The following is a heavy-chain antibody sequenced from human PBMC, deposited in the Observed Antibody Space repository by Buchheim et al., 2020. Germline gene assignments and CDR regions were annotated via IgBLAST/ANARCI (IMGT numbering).Heavy chain of an antibody. CDR3: AKSLSLSVSDNDY. CDR2: ISGSGDST. Sequence: EVQLLESGGGLVQSGGSLRLSCAASGFAFSTFAMTWVRQAPGKGLEWVSAISGSGDSTFYADSVKGRFTISRDNSTNTVFLQMDSLTAGDTAIYYCAKSLSLSVSDNDYWGQG. CDR1: GFAFSTFA. J-gene: IGHJ4*02. D-gene: IGHD3-10*01. V-gene: IGHV3-23*01.